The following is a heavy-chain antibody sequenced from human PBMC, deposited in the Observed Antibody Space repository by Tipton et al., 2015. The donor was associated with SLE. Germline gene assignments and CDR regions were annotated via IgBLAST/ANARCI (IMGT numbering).Heavy chain of an antibody. V-gene: IGHV3-72*01. CDR1: GGSISSYY. CDR2: TRNKANSYST. J-gene: IGHJ6*02. Sequence: LSLTCTVSGGSISSYYWSWMRQPPGKGLEWIARTRNKANSYSTEYAASVKGRFTISRDDSKNSLYLQMNSLKTEDTAIYYCARYVWHAMEVWGQGTTVTVSS. CDR3: ARYVWHAMEV. D-gene: IGHD2-21*01.